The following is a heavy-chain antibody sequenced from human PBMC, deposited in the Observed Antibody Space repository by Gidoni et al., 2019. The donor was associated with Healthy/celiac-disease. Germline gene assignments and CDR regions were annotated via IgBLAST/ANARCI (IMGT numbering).Heavy chain of an antibody. CDR1: GGSFRGYY. J-gene: IGHJ4*02. CDR2: INHSVIT. V-gene: IGHV4-34*01. D-gene: IGHD2-15*01. CDR3: ARLSRSKDY. Sequence: VQLQQWGAGLLTPSETLSLTCAVYGGSFRGYYWSWIRQPPGKGLEWIGEINHSVITNYNPSLKSRVTISVDTSKNQFSLKLSSVTAADTAVYYCARLSRSKDYWGQGTLVTVSS.